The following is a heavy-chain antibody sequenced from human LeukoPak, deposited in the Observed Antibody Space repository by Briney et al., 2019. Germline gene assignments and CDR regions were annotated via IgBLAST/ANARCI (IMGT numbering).Heavy chain of an antibody. Sequence: SETLSLTCTVSGGSLTPYYWSWIPQPPGKGLEWIGYISFSGITDYDPFLKSRLTMSRDTSNNQFSLKLSSVTPADTAVYYCARHQAATTYDYWGQGILVTVSS. J-gene: IGHJ4*02. CDR2: ISFSGIT. CDR1: GGSLTPYY. V-gene: IGHV4-59*08. D-gene: IGHD6-25*01. CDR3: ARHQAATTYDY.